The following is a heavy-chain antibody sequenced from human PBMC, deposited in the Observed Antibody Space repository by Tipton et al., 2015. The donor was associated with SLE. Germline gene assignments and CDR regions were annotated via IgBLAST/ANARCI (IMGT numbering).Heavy chain of an antibody. Sequence: LRLSCAVYGESISGYYWSWIRQPPGKGLEWIGEINHSGSTNDNPSLKSRVTISVDTSKNQFSLKVSSVTAADTAVYYCARERVEAAGRRWYFDLWGRGTPVTVSS. CDR3: ARERVEAAGRRWYFDL. J-gene: IGHJ2*01. V-gene: IGHV4-34*01. CDR2: INHSGST. CDR1: GESISGYY. D-gene: IGHD6-13*01.